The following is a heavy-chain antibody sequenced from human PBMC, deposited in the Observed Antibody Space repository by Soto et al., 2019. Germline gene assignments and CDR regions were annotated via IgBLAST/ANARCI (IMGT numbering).Heavy chain of an antibody. D-gene: IGHD3-16*01. J-gene: IGHJ6*02. CDR1: GGAINNRDYY. Sequence: QVQLQESGPGLVKPSQTLSLTCSVSGGAINNRDYYWSWIRQHPGKGLEWIGNIFYSGSTDYNPTLTDRLTISIDTSKNEFSLKLTSVTAAETAVYYCARDRPAFKSFGSGMDVWAPGTTVTVSS. CDR3: ARDRPAFKSFGSGMDV. CDR2: IFYSGST. V-gene: IGHV4-31*03.